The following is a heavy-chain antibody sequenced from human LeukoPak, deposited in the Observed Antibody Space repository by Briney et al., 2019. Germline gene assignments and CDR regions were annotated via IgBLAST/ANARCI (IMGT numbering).Heavy chain of an antibody. Sequence: SETLSLTCAVYGGSFSGYYWSRIRQPPGKGLEWIGEINHSGSTNYNPSLKSRVTISIDTSKNQFSLKLTSVTAADTAVYYCARGRKYYYDGSGYSHWYFDLWGRGTLVTVSS. CDR3: ARGRKYYYDGSGYSHWYFDL. D-gene: IGHD3-22*01. J-gene: IGHJ2*01. CDR2: INHSGST. V-gene: IGHV4-34*01. CDR1: GGSFSGYY.